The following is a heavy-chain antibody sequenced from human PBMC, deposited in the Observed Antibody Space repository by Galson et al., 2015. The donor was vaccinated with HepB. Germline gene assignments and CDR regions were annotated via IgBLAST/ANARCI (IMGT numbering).Heavy chain of an antibody. CDR1: GGSISSSSYY. D-gene: IGHD4-17*01. V-gene: IGHV4-39*07. J-gene: IGHJ4*02. Sequence: ETLSLTCTVSGGSISSSSYYWGWIRQPPGKGLEWIGSIYYSGSTYYNPSLKSRVTISVDTSKNQFSLKLSSVTAADTAVYYCARSRYGDYVPPTGVFDYWGQGTLVTVSS. CDR3: ARSRYGDYVPPTGVFDY. CDR2: IYYSGST.